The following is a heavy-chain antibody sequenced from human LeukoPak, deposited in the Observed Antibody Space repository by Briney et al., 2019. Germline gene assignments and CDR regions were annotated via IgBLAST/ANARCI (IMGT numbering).Heavy chain of an antibody. D-gene: IGHD2-2*01. CDR2: MYYSRNT. CDR3: ARSACASTSCSSFYGMDV. V-gene: IGHV4-39*01. CDR1: GGSISSSSFY. J-gene: IGHJ6*02. Sequence: SETLSLTCTVSGGSISSSSFYWGWLRQPRGKGLEWIGTMYYSRNTYYNPSLKSRVTISVDASKNQCSLKLTSVTAADTAVYYCARSACASTSCSSFYGMDVWGQGTTVAVSS.